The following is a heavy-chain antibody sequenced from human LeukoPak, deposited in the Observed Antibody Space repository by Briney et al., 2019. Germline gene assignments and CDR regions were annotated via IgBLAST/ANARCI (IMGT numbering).Heavy chain of an antibody. Sequence: ASVTVSFTASGYTFTIYGISWVRQAPGQGLEWMGWISAYNGNTNYAQKLQGRVTMTTDTSTSTAYMELRSLRSDDTAVYYCARAGSLTLDGYSDYWGQGTLVTVSS. D-gene: IGHD5-24*01. V-gene: IGHV1-18*01. CDR1: GYTFTIYG. J-gene: IGHJ4*02. CDR3: ARAGSLTLDGYSDY. CDR2: ISAYNGNT.